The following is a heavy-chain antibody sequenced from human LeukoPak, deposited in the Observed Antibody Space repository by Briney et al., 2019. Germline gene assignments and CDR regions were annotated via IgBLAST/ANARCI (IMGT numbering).Heavy chain of an antibody. CDR2: ILPILGIA. CDR1: GGTFSSYA. CDR3: ARGADIAAVSEFDY. J-gene: IGHJ4*02. D-gene: IGHD6-13*01. V-gene: IGHV1-69*04. Sequence: SVKVSCKASGGTFSSYAISWVRQAPGQGLEWMGRILPILGIANYAQKFQGRVTITADKSTTTAYMELSSLRSEDTAVYYCARGADIAAVSEFDYWGQGTLVTVSS.